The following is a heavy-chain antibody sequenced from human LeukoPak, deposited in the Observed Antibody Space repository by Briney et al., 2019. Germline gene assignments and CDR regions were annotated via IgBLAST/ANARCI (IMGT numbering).Heavy chain of an antibody. D-gene: IGHD3-10*01. CDR2: ISYTGST. V-gene: IGHV4-59*01. CDR1: GGSISRYY. J-gene: IGHJ4*02. Sequence: SSETLSLTCTVSGGSISRYYWSWIRQHPGNGLKWIGYISYTGSTTYNSSLKSRVTISLDTSQNQFSLKLTSVTPADTAVYYCANTAKYYYGSETYYFFEYWGQGTLVTVSS. CDR3: ANTAKYYYGSETYYFFEY.